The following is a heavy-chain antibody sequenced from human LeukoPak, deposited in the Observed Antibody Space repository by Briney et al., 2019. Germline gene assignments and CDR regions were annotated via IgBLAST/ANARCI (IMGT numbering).Heavy chain of an antibody. CDR2: IRGKAYGGTT. D-gene: IGHD6-19*01. CDR1: GFTFGDYA. Sequence: PGGSLRLSCTASGFTFGDYAMSWVRQALGKGLEWVGLIRGKAYGGTTEYAASVKGRFTISRDDSKSIAYLQMNSLKTEYTAVYYCTRAEYSSGWYDDYWGQGTLVTVSS. CDR3: TRAEYSSGWYDDY. V-gene: IGHV3-49*04. J-gene: IGHJ4*02.